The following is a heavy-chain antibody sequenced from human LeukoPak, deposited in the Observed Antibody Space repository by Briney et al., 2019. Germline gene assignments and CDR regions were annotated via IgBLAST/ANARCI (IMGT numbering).Heavy chain of an antibody. D-gene: IGHD3-22*01. CDR3: ARDLGGYYYDSHR. CDR1: RFTFSNYN. Sequence: GGSLRLSCAASRFTFSNYNMNWVRQTPGRGREWVSSISSSSSYIYYADSVKGRFTNSRDNAKNSLYLQMNSLRAEDTAVYYCARDLGGYYYDSHRWGQGTLVIVSS. V-gene: IGHV3-21*01. J-gene: IGHJ4*02. CDR2: ISSSSSYI.